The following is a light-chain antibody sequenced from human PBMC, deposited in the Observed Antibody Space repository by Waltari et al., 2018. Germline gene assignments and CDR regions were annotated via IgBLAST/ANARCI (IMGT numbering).Light chain of an antibody. J-gene: IGKJ5*01. Sequence: EIVLTQSPGTLSSSPGERVTLSCWAIQSVTSNTYLAWNQQRSGQATTLLLYGASTRASGSPGRFSGSGSRTDFSLTISSLEPEDFAVYYCQQYGSSPPITFGQGTRLEIK. CDR3: QQYGSSPPIT. V-gene: IGKV3-20*01. CDR2: GAS. CDR1: QSVTSNTY.